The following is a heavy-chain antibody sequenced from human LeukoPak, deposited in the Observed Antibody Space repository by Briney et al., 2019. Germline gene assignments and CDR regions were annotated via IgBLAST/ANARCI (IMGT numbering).Heavy chain of an antibody. CDR2: IGNDDGST. CDR1: GFTFGSYA. D-gene: IGHD3-10*01. Sequence: GGSLRLSCAASGFTFGSYAMTWVRQAPGKGLEWVSGIGNDDGSTYYTDSVKGRFTISRDNSKNTVYLQMSSLRAEDTAVYYCAAMLRGVAYYFDYWGQGTLVTVSS. V-gene: IGHV3-23*01. J-gene: IGHJ4*02. CDR3: AAMLRGVAYYFDY.